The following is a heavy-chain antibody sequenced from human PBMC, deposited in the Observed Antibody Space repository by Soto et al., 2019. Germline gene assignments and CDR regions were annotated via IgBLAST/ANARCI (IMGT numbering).Heavy chain of an antibody. V-gene: IGHV3-21*02. D-gene: IGHD3-10*02. CDR2: LNEDSTYI. CDR1: GFTFSAYS. CDR3: DRDLGRYVRSGYMDV. J-gene: IGHJ6*03. Sequence: EVQLVESGGGLVKPGGSLRLSCAASGFTFSAYSMNWVRQAPGKGLEWLSSLNEDSTYIYYGDSLRGRSTISRDNAKDSLYLQIDSLGAEVTAVYYCDRDLGRYVRSGYMDVWGDGATVTVSS.